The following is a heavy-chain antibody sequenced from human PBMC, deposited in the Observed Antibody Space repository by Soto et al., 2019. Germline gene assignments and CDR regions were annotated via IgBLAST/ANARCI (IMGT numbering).Heavy chain of an antibody. D-gene: IGHD2-2*02. Sequence: GGSLRLSCAASGFTFSSYGMHWVRQAPGRGLEWVALIAPDGSQIYYADSVKGRFTISRDNSKNTLYLQMDSLRAEDTSLYLCATDIHATWLLNSWGQGTLVTVSS. CDR1: GFTFSSYG. CDR3: ATDIHATWLLNS. V-gene: IGHV3-30*12. CDR2: IAPDGSQI. J-gene: IGHJ5*02.